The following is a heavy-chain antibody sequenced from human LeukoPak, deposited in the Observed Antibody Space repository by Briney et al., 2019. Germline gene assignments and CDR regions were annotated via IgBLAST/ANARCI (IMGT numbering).Heavy chain of an antibody. CDR3: ARDPRGYCSGGSCYSSVYYYYYMDV. J-gene: IGHJ6*03. CDR2: IKQDGSEK. V-gene: IGHV3-7*01. D-gene: IGHD2-15*01. CDR1: GFTFSSYW. Sequence: GGSLRLSCVASGFTFSSYWMTWVRQAPGKGLEWVANIKQDGSEKYYVDSVKGRFTISRDNAKNSLYLQMNSLRAKDTAVYYCARDPRGYCSGGSCYSSVYYYYYMDVWGKGTTVTVSS.